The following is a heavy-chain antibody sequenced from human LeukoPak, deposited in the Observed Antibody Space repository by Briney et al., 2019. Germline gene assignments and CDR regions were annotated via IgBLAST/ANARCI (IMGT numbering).Heavy chain of an antibody. CDR1: GYTFTSYD. V-gene: IGHV1-8*03. CDR2: MNPNSGNT. J-gene: IGHJ4*02. CDR3: ARGLSVGATTPPGY. D-gene: IGHD1-26*01. Sequence: ASVKVSCKASGYTFTSYDINWVRQATGQGLEWMGWMNPNSGNTGYAQKFQGRVTITRNTSIGTAYMELSSLRSEDTAVYYCARGLSVGATTPPGYWGQGTLVTVSS.